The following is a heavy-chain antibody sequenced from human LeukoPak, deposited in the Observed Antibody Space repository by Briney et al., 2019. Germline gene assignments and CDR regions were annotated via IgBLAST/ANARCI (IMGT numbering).Heavy chain of an antibody. CDR2: IWYDGSNK. Sequence: PGGSLRLSCAASGFTFSSYGMHWVRQAPGKWLDWVAVIWYDGSNKYYADSVKGRFTISRDNSKNTPYLKMNRLRAEDPAVYYCAKDARFGELLVGKSYYFDYWGQGTLVTVSS. CDR1: GFTFSSYG. D-gene: IGHD3-10*01. CDR3: AKDARFGELLVGKSYYFDY. V-gene: IGHV3-33*06. J-gene: IGHJ4*02.